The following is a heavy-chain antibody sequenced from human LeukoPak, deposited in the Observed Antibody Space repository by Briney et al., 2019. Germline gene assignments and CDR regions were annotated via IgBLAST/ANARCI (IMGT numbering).Heavy chain of an antibody. D-gene: IGHD5-12*01. Sequence: GRSLRLSCAASEFTFSTYGMHWVRQAPGKGLEWVGVISSDGSNKYYTDSVKGRFTISRDNSKNTLYVQMNSLRAEDTAVYYCARDSGYGLDAFDIWGQGTMVTVSS. V-gene: IGHV3-30*03. J-gene: IGHJ3*02. CDR2: ISSDGSNK. CDR3: ARDSGYGLDAFDI. CDR1: EFTFSTYG.